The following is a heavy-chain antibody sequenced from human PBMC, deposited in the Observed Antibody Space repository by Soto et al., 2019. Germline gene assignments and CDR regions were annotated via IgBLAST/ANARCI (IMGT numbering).Heavy chain of an antibody. Sequence: EVQLVESGGGLVKPGGSLRLSCAASGFTFSSYSMNWVRQAPGKGLEWVSSISSSSSYIYYADSVKGRFTISRDNAKNSLYLQMNSLRAEDTAVYYCARVPLRPSSQVEAAGTSDYWGQGTLVTVSS. CDR1: GFTFSSYS. CDR2: ISSSSSYI. V-gene: IGHV3-21*01. J-gene: IGHJ4*02. D-gene: IGHD6-13*01. CDR3: ARVPLRPSSQVEAAGTSDY.